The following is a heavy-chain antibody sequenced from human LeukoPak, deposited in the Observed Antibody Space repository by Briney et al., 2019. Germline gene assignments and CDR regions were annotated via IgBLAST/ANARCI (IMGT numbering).Heavy chain of an antibody. Sequence: PSETLSLTCAVYGGSFSGYYWSWIRQPPGKGLEWIGEINHSGSTNYNPSLKSRVTISVDTSKNQFSLKLSSVTAADTAVYYRARVKKLLLAPWGQGTLVTVSS. CDR3: ARVKKLLLAP. CDR2: INHSGST. J-gene: IGHJ4*02. CDR1: GGSFSGYY. V-gene: IGHV4-34*01. D-gene: IGHD2-15*01.